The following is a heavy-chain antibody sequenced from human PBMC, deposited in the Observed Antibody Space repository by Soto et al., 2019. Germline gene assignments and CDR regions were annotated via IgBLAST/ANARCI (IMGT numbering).Heavy chain of an antibody. D-gene: IGHD4-4*01. CDR2: IIPIFGTA. J-gene: IGHJ6*02. V-gene: IGHV1-69*12. Sequence: QVQLVQSGAEVKKPGSSVKVSCKASGGTFSSYAISWVRQAPGQGLEWMGGIIPIFGTANYAQKFQGRATITADESTSTAYMELSSLRSEDTAVYYCARRRNSNYYYGMDVWGQGTTVTVSS. CDR3: ARRRNSNYYYGMDV. CDR1: GGTFSSYA.